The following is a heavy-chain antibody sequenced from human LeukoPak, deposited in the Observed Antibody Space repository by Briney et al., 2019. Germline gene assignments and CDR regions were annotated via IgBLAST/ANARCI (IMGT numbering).Heavy chain of an antibody. Sequence: ASVKVSCKASGGTFSSYAISWVRQAPGQGLEWMGGIIPIFGTANYAQKFQGRVTITADESTSTAYMELSSLRSEDTAVYYCASIVLRYFDQYNWFDPWGQGTLVTVSS. J-gene: IGHJ5*02. CDR1: GGTFSSYA. D-gene: IGHD3-9*01. CDR2: IIPIFGTA. V-gene: IGHV1-69*13. CDR3: ASIVLRYFDQYNWFDP.